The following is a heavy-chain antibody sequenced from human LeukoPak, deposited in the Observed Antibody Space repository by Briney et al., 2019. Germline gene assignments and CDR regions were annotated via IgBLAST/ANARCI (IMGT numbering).Heavy chain of an antibody. V-gene: IGHV3-73*01. CDR1: GFDFSGFD. J-gene: IGHJ4*02. D-gene: IGHD6-19*01. Sequence: GGSLRLSCAASGFDFSGFDVHWVRQASREGLEWIGRITTKTNNYATAYAASMKDRVTISRDDSKKAAYLQVNSLKTEDTAVYYCTTYTRGHYWGQGTLVTVSS. CDR2: ITTKTNNYAT. CDR3: TTYTRGHY.